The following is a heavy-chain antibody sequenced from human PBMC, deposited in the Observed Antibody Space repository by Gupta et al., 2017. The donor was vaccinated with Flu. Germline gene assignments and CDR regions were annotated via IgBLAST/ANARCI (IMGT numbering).Heavy chain of an antibody. J-gene: IGHJ3*02. V-gene: IGHV5-51*01. CDR3: ARQVPAAIIRAFDI. D-gene: IGHD2-2*02. CDR2: IYPGDSDT. Sequence: QMPGKGLEWMGVIYPGDSDTRYSPSFQGQVTISADKSISTAYLQWSSLKASDTAMYYCARQVPAAIIRAFDIWGQGTMVTVSS.